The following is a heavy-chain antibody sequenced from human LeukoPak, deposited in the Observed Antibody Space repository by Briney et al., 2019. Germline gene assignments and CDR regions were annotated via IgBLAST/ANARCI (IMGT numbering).Heavy chain of an antibody. Sequence: GGSLRLSCAAFGFTFSSYWMSWVRQAPGKGLEWVATISYDGSHKYYADSVKGRFTISRDNSKNTLYLQMNSLRAEDTAVFYCAKAQGGYAFDSWGQGTLVTGSS. D-gene: IGHD3-22*01. CDR1: GFTFSSYW. CDR3: AKAQGGYAFDS. J-gene: IGHJ4*02. CDR2: ISYDGSHK. V-gene: IGHV3-30*18.